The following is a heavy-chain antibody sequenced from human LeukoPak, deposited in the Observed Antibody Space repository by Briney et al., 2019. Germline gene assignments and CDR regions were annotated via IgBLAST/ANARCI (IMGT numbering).Heavy chain of an antibody. Sequence: GESLKISCKGSGYSFTNYWIGWVRQMSGKGLEWMGIIYPGDSDTRYSPSFQGQVTISADKSISTAYLQWSSLKASDTAMYYCARRGRFQGPEFDYWGQGTLVTVSS. J-gene: IGHJ4*02. V-gene: IGHV5-51*01. D-gene: IGHD3-3*01. CDR1: GYSFTNYW. CDR2: IYPGDSDT. CDR3: ARRGRFQGPEFDY.